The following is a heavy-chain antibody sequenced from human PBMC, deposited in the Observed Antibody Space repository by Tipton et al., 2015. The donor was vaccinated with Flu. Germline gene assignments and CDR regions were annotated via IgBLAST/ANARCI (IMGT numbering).Heavy chain of an antibody. V-gene: IGHV4-61*02. J-gene: IGHJ3*02. CDR2: IYGSGST. Sequence: LSLTCTVSGGSISSGSYYWSWIRQPAGKGLEWIGRIYGSGSTNYNPSPKSRVTISVDKSKNQFSLKLSSVTAADTAVYYCASLTYYYDSSGHDAFDIWGQGTMVTVSS. CDR3: ASLTYYYDSSGHDAFDI. CDR1: GGSISSGSYY. D-gene: IGHD3-22*01.